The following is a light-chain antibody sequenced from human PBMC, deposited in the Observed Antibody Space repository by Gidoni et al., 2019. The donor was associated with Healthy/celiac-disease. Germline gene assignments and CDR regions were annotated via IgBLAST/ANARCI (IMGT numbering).Light chain of an antibody. CDR3: QSADSSGTWV. Sequence: SYELTQPPSVSVSPGQTARITCSGDALPKQYPYWYQPKPGQAPVLVIYKDSERTSGIPERFSGSSSGTTVTLTISGVQAEDEADYYCQSADSSGTWVFGGGTKLTVL. CDR2: KDS. CDR1: ALPKQY. J-gene: IGLJ3*02. V-gene: IGLV3-25*02.